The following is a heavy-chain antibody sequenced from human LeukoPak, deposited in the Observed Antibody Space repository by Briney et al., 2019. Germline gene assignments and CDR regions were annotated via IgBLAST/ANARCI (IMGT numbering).Heavy chain of an antibody. Sequence: SETLSLTCSVSDGSISSYYRNWIRRPPGKGLEWIGYIYYNGNTNYSPSLKSRVTMSVDTSKNLFSLKVSSVTAADTAVYYCARGRSNYYGMDVWGQGTTVTVSS. D-gene: IGHD1-26*01. V-gene: IGHV4-59*01. CDR2: IYYNGNT. CDR1: DGSISSYY. CDR3: ARGRSNYYGMDV. J-gene: IGHJ6*02.